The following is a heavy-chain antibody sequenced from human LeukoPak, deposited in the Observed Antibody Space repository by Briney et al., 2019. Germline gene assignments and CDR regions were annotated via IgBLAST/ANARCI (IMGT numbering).Heavy chain of an antibody. Sequence: SSETLSLTCTVSGASISSHYWSWIRQPPGKKLEWIGYIYYSGSPNYNPALKSRVTISEDTSKNQISLKLSSVTAADTAVYYCARVRGYYDSSGYDYWGQGTLVTVSS. J-gene: IGHJ4*02. V-gene: IGHV4-59*11. CDR1: GASISSHY. D-gene: IGHD3-22*01. CDR2: IYYSGSP. CDR3: ARVRGYYDSSGYDY.